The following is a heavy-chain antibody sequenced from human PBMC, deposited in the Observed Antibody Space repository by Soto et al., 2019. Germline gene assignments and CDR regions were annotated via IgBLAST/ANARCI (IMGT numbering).Heavy chain of an antibody. CDR1: GFTFSSYA. CDR3: ARPLWRDDYNWAYFDL. D-gene: IGHD4-4*01. Sequence: QVQLVESGGGVVQPGRSLRLSCAASGFTFSSYAMHWVRQAPGKGLEWVAVISYDGSNKYYADSVKGRFTISRDNSNNTLYLQMNSLRAEDTAVYYSARPLWRDDYNWAYFDLWGRGTMVTVSS. CDR2: ISYDGSNK. J-gene: IGHJ2*01. V-gene: IGHV3-30-3*01.